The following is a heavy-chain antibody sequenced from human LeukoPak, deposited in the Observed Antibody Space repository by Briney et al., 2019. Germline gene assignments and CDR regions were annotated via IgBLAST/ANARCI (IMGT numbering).Heavy chain of an antibody. CDR1: GFMFSSNW. CDR2: IKEDGTET. D-gene: IGHD3-16*01. CDR3: ARSVDYVWGTLGGMDV. Sequence: GGSLRLSCAASGFMFSSNWMSWVRLAPGKGLERVANIKEDGTETYYVDSVKGRFTISRDNSKNTLYLQMNSLRAEDTAVYYCARSVDYVWGTLGGMDVWGQGTTVTVSS. V-gene: IGHV3-7*01. J-gene: IGHJ6*02.